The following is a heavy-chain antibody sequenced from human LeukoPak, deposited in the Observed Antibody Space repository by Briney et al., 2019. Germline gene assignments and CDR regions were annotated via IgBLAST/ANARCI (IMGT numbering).Heavy chain of an antibody. V-gene: IGHV4-30-4*01. D-gene: IGHD4-11*01. CDR3: ARDYGNPPDYYYGMDV. Sequence: SETLSLTCTVSGGSISSGDYYWSWIRQPPGKGLEWIGYIYYSGSTYYNPSLKSRVTISVDTSKNQFSLKLSSVTAADTAVYYCARDYGNPPDYYYGMDVWGQGTTVTVSS. CDR1: GGSISSGDYY. CDR2: IYYSGST. J-gene: IGHJ6*02.